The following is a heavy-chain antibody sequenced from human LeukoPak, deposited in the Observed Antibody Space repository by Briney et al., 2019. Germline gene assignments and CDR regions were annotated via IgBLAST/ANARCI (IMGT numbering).Heavy chain of an antibody. CDR3: ARTGFDLWSGYYGARYFFDY. D-gene: IGHD3-3*01. V-gene: IGHV3-11*01. Sequence: PGGSLRLSCAASGFTFSDYYMSWIRQAPGKGLEWISYAGSSGSPMNYADSVKGRFTISEDNAKNSLYLQMNSLRAEDTAMYYCARTGFDLWSGYYGARYFFDYWGQGTLVTVSS. J-gene: IGHJ4*02. CDR1: GFTFSDYY. CDR2: AGSSGSPM.